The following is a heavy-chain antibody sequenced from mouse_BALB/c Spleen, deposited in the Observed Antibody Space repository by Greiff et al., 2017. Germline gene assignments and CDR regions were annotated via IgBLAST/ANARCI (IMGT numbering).Heavy chain of an antibody. CDR2: INPNNGGT. CDR1: GYTFTEYT. Sequence: EVQLQQSGPELVKPGASVKISCTTSGYTFTEYTMHWVKQSHGKSLEWLGGINPNNGGTSYNQKIKGKATLTVDKSSSTAYMELRSLTSEDSAVYYCARRENAFFDYWGQGTTLTVSA. V-gene: IGHV1-18*01. J-gene: IGHJ2*01. CDR3: ARRENAFFDY.